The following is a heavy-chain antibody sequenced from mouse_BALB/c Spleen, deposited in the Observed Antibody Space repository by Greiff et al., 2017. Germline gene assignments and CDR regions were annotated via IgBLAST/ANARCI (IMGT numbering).Heavy chain of an antibody. CDR2: ISYSGST. CDR3: ARYLLRLYYFDY. D-gene: IGHD1-2*01. CDR1: GDSITSGY. J-gene: IGHJ2*01. V-gene: IGHV3-8*02. Sequence: DVKLQESGPSLVKPSQTLSLTCSVTGDSITSGYWNWIRKFPGNKLEYMGYISYSGSTYYNPSLKSRISITRDTSKNQYYLQLNSVTTEDTATYYCARYLLRLYYFDYWGQGTTLTVSS.